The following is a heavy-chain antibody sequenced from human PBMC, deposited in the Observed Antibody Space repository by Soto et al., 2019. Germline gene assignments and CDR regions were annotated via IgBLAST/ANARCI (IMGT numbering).Heavy chain of an antibody. V-gene: IGHV3-33*01. CDR1: GFTFSSYG. CDR2: IWYDGSNK. J-gene: IGHJ6*02. D-gene: IGHD3-10*01. Sequence: GGSLRLSCAASGFTFSSYGMHWVRQAPGKGLEWVAVIWYDGSNKYYADSVKGRFTIYRDNSKNTLYLQMNSLRAEDTAVYYCARVRGGMIYYYYGMDVWGQGTTVTVSS. CDR3: ARVRGGMIYYYYGMDV.